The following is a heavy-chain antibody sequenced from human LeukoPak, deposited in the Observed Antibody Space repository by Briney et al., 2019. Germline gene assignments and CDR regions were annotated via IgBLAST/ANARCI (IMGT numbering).Heavy chain of an antibody. Sequence: ASVKVSCKASGYTFTRYDFNWVRQASGQGLEWMGWMNPNSGNTAYAPKFQGRVTMTRDTSIGTAYMELSSLRPEDTAVYYCARGRGTYDSSGFYPYYFDYWGQGSLVTVSS. CDR1: GYTFTRYD. CDR2: MNPNSGNT. D-gene: IGHD3-22*01. J-gene: IGHJ4*02. CDR3: ARGRGTYDSSGFYPYYFDY. V-gene: IGHV1-8*01.